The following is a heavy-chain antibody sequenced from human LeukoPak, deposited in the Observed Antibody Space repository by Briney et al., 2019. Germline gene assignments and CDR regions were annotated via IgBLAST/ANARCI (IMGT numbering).Heavy chain of an antibody. CDR2: TYYRSKWYN. J-gene: IGHJ4*02. CDR1: GDSVSSNSAA. V-gene: IGHV6-1*01. CDR3: ARDTSVVLRFGELLPFDY. Sequence: SQTLSLTCAISGDSVSSNSAAWNWIRQSPSRGLEWLGRTYYRSKWYNDYAVSVKSRITINPDTSKHQFSLQLNSVTPEDTAVYYCARDTSVVLRFGELLPFDYWGQGTLVTVSS. D-gene: IGHD3-10*01.